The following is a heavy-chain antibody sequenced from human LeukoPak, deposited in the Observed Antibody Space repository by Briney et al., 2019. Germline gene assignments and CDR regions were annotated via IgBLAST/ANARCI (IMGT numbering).Heavy chain of an antibody. V-gene: IGHV3-7*01. J-gene: IGHJ3*02. CDR2: IKQDGSEK. CDR1: GFTFSSYW. Sequence: GSLRLSCAASGFTFSSYWMSWVRQAPGKGLEWVANIKQDGSEKYYVDSVKGRFTISRDNAKNSLYLQMNSLRAEDTAVYYCARVGIVVVINAFDIWGQGTMVTVSS. CDR3: ARVGIVVVINAFDI. D-gene: IGHD3-22*01.